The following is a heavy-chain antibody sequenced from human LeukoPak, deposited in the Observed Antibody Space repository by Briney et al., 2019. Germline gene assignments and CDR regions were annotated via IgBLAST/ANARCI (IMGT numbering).Heavy chain of an antibody. V-gene: IGHV1-18*01. J-gene: IGHJ4*02. Sequence: ASVKVSCKASGYNFSSYGISWVRQAPGQGLEWMGWISAYNGNIHYAQNLQDSVTMTTDASTSTAYMEMRSLRSDDTAVYYCARIGYSYGHFDYWGQGTLVTVSS. CDR2: ISAYNGNI. CDR3: ARIGYSYGHFDY. CDR1: GYNFSSYG. D-gene: IGHD5-18*01.